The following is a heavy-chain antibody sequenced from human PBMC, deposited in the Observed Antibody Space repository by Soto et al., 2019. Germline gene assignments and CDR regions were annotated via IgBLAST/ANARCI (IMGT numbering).Heavy chain of an antibody. CDR2: INPSGGST. CDR1: GYTFTSYY. D-gene: IGHD5-18*01. V-gene: IGHV1-46*01. Sequence: GASVKVSCKASGYTFTSYYMHWVRQAPGQGLKWMGIINPSGGSTSYAQKFQGRVTMTRDTSTSTVYMELNSLRAEDTAVYFCARDPLWGTAMVLWYFDLWGRGALVTVS. CDR3: ARDPLWGTAMVLWYFDL. J-gene: IGHJ2*01.